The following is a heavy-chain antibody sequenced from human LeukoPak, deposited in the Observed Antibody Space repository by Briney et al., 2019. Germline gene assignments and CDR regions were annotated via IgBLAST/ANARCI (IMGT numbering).Heavy chain of an antibody. CDR1: GFTFSSYW. D-gene: IGHD6-6*01. CDR2: IKQDGSEK. V-gene: IGHV3-7*01. Sequence: PGGSLRLSCAASGFTFSSYWMSWVRQAPGKGLEWVANIKQDGSEKYYVDSVKGRFTISRDNAKNSLYLQMNSLRAEDTAVYYCARDMAPSSSEALDYWGQGTLVTVSS. CDR3: ARDMAPSSSEALDY. J-gene: IGHJ4*02.